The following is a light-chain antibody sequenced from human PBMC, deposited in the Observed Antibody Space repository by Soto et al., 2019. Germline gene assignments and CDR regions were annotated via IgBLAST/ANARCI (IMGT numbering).Light chain of an antibody. Sequence: EIVLTQSPGTLSLSPGERATLSCRASQSVTSTSLAWYQQKPGQAPRLLIYGASCRATDIPDRFSGSGSGTDFTLIISRLEPEYVAVYYCQQYATPPETFGQGTKVEIK. CDR2: GAS. CDR1: QSVTSTS. CDR3: QQYATPPET. V-gene: IGKV3-20*01. J-gene: IGKJ1*01.